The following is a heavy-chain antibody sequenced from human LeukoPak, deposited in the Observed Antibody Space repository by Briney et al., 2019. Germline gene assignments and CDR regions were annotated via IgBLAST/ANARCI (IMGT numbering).Heavy chain of an antibody. J-gene: IGHJ4*02. CDR2: IHPDGTEK. Sequence: GGSLRLSCAAPGLTFTNYWMHWVRQAPGKGLESVAYIHPDGTEKYYMESLRGRFAISRDNAKNSVYLQMSNLRDEDTAVYYCTSRYVFWSGYFRGYDVDFWGQGSLVTVSS. CDR1: GLTFTNYW. D-gene: IGHD3-3*01. CDR3: TSRYVFWSGYFRGYDVDF. V-gene: IGHV3-7*01.